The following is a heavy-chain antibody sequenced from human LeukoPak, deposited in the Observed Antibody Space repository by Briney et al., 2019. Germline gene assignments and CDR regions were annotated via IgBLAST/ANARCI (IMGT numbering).Heavy chain of an antibody. J-gene: IGHJ4*02. CDR3: AKGKRGSGNFYTSFDY. V-gene: IGHV3-43*02. CDR2: ISGDGGNT. CDR1: GFTFDGYA. Sequence: PGGSLRLSCAASGFTFDGYAMHWVRQAPGKGLAWVSLISGDGGNTYYADSVKGRFTISRDNSKNSLYLQMNSLRTEDTALYYCAKGKRGSGNFYTSFDYWGQGTLVTVSS. D-gene: IGHD3-10*01.